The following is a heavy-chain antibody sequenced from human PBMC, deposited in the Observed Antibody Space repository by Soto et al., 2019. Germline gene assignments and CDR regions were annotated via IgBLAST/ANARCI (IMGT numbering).Heavy chain of an antibody. CDR3: ATGGWAARQGWFDP. V-gene: IGHV1-24*01. Sequence: ASLKVSCKVSGYTLTELSMHWVRQAPGKGLEWMGGFDPEDGETIYAQKFQGRVTMTEDTSTDTAYMELSSLRSEDTAVYYCATGGWAARQGWFDPWGQGTLVTVSS. J-gene: IGHJ5*02. D-gene: IGHD6-6*01. CDR2: FDPEDGET. CDR1: GYTLTELS.